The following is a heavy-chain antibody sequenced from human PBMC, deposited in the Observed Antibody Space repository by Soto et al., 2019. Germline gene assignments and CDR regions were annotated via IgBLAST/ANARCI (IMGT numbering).Heavy chain of an antibody. Sequence: QVHLVQSGAEVKKPGASVKVSCKGSGYAFTTYGITWVRQAPGQGLEWMGWISAHNGNTNYAQKLQGRVTVTRETSTSKAYMELRSLRSDDTAVHYCARGRYGDYWGQGALVTVSS. D-gene: IGHD1-1*01. J-gene: IGHJ4*02. CDR3: ARGRYGDY. CDR1: GYAFTTYG. CDR2: ISAHNGNT. V-gene: IGHV1-18*01.